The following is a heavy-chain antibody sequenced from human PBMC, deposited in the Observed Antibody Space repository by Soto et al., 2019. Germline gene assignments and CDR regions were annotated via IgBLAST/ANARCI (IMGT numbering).Heavy chain of an antibody. D-gene: IGHD6-6*01. J-gene: IGHJ6*02. Sequence: EVQLVESGGGLVKPGGSLRLSCAASGFTFSSYSMNWVRQAPGKGLEWVSSISSSSSYIYYADSVKGRFTISRDNAKNSLYLQMNSLRAEDTAVYYCAREAGVSSSSHGMDVWGQGTTVTVSS. CDR3: AREAGVSSSSHGMDV. CDR1: GFTFSSYS. CDR2: ISSSSSYI. V-gene: IGHV3-21*01.